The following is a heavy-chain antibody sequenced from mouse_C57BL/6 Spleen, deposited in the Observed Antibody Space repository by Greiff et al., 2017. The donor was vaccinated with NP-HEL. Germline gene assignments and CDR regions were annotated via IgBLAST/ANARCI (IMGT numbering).Heavy chain of an antibody. Sequence: EVMLVESGGGLVKPGGSLKLSCAASGFKFSSYAMSWVRQSREKRREWVATISDGGSYTYYPANVKGRFTISRDNAKNNLYLQMSHLKSEDTAMYDCAREAIYYGNFTFAWFAYWGQGTLVTVSA. CDR3: AREAIYYGNFTFAWFAY. CDR2: ISDGGSYT. J-gene: IGHJ3*01. CDR1: GFKFSSYA. V-gene: IGHV5-4*01. D-gene: IGHD2-1*01.